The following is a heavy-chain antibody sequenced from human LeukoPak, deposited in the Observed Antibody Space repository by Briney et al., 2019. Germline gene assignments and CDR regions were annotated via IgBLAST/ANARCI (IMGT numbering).Heavy chain of an antibody. CDR3: ALWFGELYGMDV. D-gene: IGHD3-10*01. Sequence: ASVKVSCRASGYTFTSYDINWVRQATGQGLEWMGWMNPNSGNTGYAQKFQGRVTMTRNTSISTAYMELSSLRSEDTAVYYCALWFGELYGMDVWGQGTTVTVSS. V-gene: IGHV1-8*01. CDR2: MNPNSGNT. J-gene: IGHJ6*02. CDR1: GYTFTSYD.